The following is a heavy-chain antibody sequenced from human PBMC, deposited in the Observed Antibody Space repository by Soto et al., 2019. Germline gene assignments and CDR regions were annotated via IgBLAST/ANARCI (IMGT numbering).Heavy chain of an antibody. CDR2: IIPIFGTA. J-gene: IGHJ6*02. CDR3: ASIQDDTAMVTYYYGMDV. Sequence: SVKVSCKASGGTFSSYAISWVRQAPGQGLEWMGGIIPIFGTANYAQKFQGRVTITADESTSTAYMELSSLRSEDTAVYYCASIQDDTAMVTYYYGMDVWGQGTTVTVSS. D-gene: IGHD5-18*01. CDR1: GGTFSSYA. V-gene: IGHV1-69*13.